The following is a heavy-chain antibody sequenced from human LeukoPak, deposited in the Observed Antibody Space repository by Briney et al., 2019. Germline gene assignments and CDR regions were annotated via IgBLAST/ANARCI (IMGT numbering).Heavy chain of an antibody. J-gene: IGHJ4*02. D-gene: IGHD3-3*01. CDR1: GYTFTSYG. CDR2: ISAYNGNT. Sequence: ASVKVSCKASGYTFTSYGISWVRQAPGQGLEWMGWISAYNGNTNYAQKLQGRVTMTTDTSTSTAYMELRSLRSDDTAVYYCARDYVRHDFWSGYYTGSVYWGQGTLVTVSS. CDR3: ARDYVRHDFWSGYYTGSVY. V-gene: IGHV1-18*01.